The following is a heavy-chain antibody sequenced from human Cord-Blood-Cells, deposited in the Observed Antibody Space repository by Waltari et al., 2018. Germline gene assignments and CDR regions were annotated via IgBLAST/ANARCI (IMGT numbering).Heavy chain of an antibody. Sequence: QLQLQESGPGLVKPSETLSLTCTVSGCSISSGSYYWGWIRQPPGKGLEWMGSIHYSGSTYYNPSLKSRVTISVDTSKNQFSLKLSSVPAADTAVYYSARFSGSFNCCGQGTLVTVSS. V-gene: IGHV4-39*01. CDR2: IHYSGST. D-gene: IGHD1-26*01. CDR3: ARFSGSFNC. J-gene: IGHJ4*02. CDR1: GCSISSGSYY.